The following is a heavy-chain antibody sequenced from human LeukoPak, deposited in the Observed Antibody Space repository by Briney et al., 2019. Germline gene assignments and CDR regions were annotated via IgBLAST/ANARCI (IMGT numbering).Heavy chain of an antibody. CDR1: GFTFSSYS. Sequence: GGSLRLSCAASGFTFSSYSMSWVRQAPGKGLEWVANIKQDGSDKYYVDSVKGRFTISRDNAKNSLYLQMNSLRAEDTAVYYCARDLLGATHYFQHWGQGTLVTVSS. CDR2: IKQDGSDK. J-gene: IGHJ1*01. D-gene: IGHD1-26*01. V-gene: IGHV3-7*01. CDR3: ARDLLGATHYFQH.